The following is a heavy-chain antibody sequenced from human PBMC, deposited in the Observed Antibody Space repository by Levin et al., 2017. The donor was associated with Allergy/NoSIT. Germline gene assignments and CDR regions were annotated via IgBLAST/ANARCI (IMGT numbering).Heavy chain of an antibody. J-gene: IGHJ6*02. CDR2: ISWNSGLI. V-gene: IGHV3-9*01. D-gene: IGHD3-10*01. CDR1: GFTFDDYA. Sequence: PGGSLRLSCAASGFTFDDYAMHWVRQAPGKGLEWVSGISWNSGLIGYADAVKGRFTISRDTAKKSLYLQMNSLRTEDTAFYYCAKDMRGRGRYYYYGLDVWGQGTTVTVSS. CDR3: AKDMRGRGRYYYYGLDV.